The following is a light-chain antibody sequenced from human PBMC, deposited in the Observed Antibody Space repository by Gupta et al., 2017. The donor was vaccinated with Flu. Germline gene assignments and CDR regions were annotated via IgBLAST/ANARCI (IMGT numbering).Light chain of an antibody. CDR2: WAS. CDR3: QQYDSSPHT. Sequence: DIVMTQSPDSLAVSLGERATINCKSSQSVLYSSNNKNYLAWYQQKPGQPPQLLIYWASTRESGVPDRFSGSGSGTDFTLTISSLQAEDVAVYYCQQYDSSPHTFGGGTKVEIK. CDR1: QSVLYSSNNKNY. V-gene: IGKV4-1*01. J-gene: IGKJ4*01.